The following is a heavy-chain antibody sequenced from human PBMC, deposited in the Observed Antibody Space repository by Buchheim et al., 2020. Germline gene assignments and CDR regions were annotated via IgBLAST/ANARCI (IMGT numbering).Heavy chain of an antibody. CDR3: ARGRPVFGVGYNWFDP. Sequence: QVQLVQSGAEVKKPEASVKVSCKASGYTFTGYYMHWVRQAPGQGLEWMGWINPNSGGTNYAQKFQGRVTMTRNTSISTAYMELSSLRSEDTAVYYCARGRPVFGVGYNWFDPWGQGTL. CDR1: GYTFTGYY. CDR2: INPNSGGT. V-gene: IGHV1-2*02. D-gene: IGHD3-3*01. J-gene: IGHJ5*02.